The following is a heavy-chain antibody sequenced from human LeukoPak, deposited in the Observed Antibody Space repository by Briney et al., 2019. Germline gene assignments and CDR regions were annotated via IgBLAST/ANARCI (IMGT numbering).Heavy chain of an antibody. J-gene: IGHJ4*02. CDR1: GGSISSYY. CDR3: AGRAQTTGWSFDY. D-gene: IGHD6-19*01. V-gene: IGHV4-4*07. CDR2: IHTSGST. Sequence: SETLSLTCIVSGGSISSYYWSWIRQPAGRGLEWIGQIHTSGSTNYNPSLKSRVAMSVDTSKNQFSLELSSVTAADTAVYYCAGRAQTTGWSFDYWGQGALVTVSS.